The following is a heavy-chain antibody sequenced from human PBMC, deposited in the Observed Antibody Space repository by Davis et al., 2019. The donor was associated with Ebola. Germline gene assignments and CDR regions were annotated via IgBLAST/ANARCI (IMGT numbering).Heavy chain of an antibody. Sequence: GESLKISCAASGFTFSSYSMNWVRQAPGKGLEWVSSISSSSSYIYYADSVKGRFTISRDNSKNTLYLQMNSLRAEDTAVYYCAKQGATSVWGKGTTVTVSS. CDR3: AKQGATSV. CDR1: GFTFSSYS. CDR2: ISSSSSYI. J-gene: IGHJ6*04. D-gene: IGHD5-12*01. V-gene: IGHV3-21*04.